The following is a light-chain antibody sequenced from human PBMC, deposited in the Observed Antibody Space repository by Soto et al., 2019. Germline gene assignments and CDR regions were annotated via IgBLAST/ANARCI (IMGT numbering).Light chain of an antibody. V-gene: IGKV3-11*01. CDR1: QSVDSF. Sequence: EIVLTQSPASLYLSPGERATLSCRASQSVDSFLAWYQQKPGRTPRLLIYDTSNRATGIPARFSGSGSGTDFTLTSSRLEPEDFAVYYCQVRTDWPPFKYTFGQGTKLEVK. CDR2: DTS. J-gene: IGKJ2*01. CDR3: QVRTDWPPFKYT.